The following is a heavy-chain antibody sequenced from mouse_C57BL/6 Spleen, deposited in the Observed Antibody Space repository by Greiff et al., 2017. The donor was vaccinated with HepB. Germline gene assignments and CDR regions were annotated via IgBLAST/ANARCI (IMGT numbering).Heavy chain of an antibody. Sequence: EVKLMESGPGLVKPSQSLSLTCSVTGYSITSGYYWNWIRQFPGNKLEWMGYISYDGSNNYNPSLKNRISITRDTSKNQFFLKLNSVTTEDTATYYCARVYYGYVLDVWGTGTTVTVSS. J-gene: IGHJ1*03. CDR2: ISYDGSN. V-gene: IGHV3-6*01. CDR3: ARVYYGYVLDV. CDR1: GYSITSGYY. D-gene: IGHD2-2*01.